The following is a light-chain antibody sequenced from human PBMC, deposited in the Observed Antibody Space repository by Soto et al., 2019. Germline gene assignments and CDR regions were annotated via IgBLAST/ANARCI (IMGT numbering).Light chain of an antibody. J-gene: IGKJ1*01. V-gene: IGKV3-20*01. CDR1: QSVSNSY. CDR2: GIS. Sequence: EVVFTQSPGTLSFFPGERATLSCRASQSVSNSYLAWFQQKPGQAPRPLIYGISNRATGIPDRFSGSGSGTDFTLTISRLEPEDFAVYYCHQYGRSWTFGQGTKVDIK. CDR3: HQYGRSWT.